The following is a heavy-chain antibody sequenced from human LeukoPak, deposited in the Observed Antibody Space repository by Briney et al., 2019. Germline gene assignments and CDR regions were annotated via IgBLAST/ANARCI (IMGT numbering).Heavy chain of an antibody. Sequence: SETLSLTCTVSGGSISSYYWSWIRQPPGKGLEWIGYIYYSGSTNYNPSLKSRVTISVDTSKNQFSLKLSSVTAADTAVYYCARGSYMRELDYWGQGTLVTVSS. D-gene: IGHD1-26*01. J-gene: IGHJ4*02. CDR2: IYYSGST. CDR1: GGSISSYY. CDR3: ARGSYMRELDY. V-gene: IGHV4-59*01.